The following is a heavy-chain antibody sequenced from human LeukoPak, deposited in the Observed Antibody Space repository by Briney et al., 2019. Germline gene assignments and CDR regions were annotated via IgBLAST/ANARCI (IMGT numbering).Heavy chain of an antibody. CDR3: AKRSGYTTGWFFDF. V-gene: IGHV3-23*01. Sequence: PGGSLRLSCAASGFSFSSYAMSWARQAPGKGLEWVSSISGSGDNTYYAESVKGRFTISRDNSKNTLFLQMNSLRAEDTAVFCCAKRSGYTTGWFFDFWGQGTLVTVSS. CDR1: GFSFSSYA. J-gene: IGHJ4*02. CDR2: ISGSGDNT. D-gene: IGHD6-19*01.